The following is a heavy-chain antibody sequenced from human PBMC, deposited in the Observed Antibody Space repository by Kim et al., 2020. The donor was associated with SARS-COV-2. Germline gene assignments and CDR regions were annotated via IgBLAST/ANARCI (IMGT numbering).Heavy chain of an antibody. CDR3: ARGGQQLGF. V-gene: IGHV4-59*01. J-gene: IGHJ4*02. Sequence: SETLSLTCTVSGGSISSYYWSWIRQPPGKGLEWIGYIYYSGSTNYNPSLKSRVTISVDTSNNQFSLRLSSVTAADTAVYYCARGGQQLGFWGQGTLVTVSS. CDR2: IYYSGST. CDR1: GGSISSYY. D-gene: IGHD6-13*01.